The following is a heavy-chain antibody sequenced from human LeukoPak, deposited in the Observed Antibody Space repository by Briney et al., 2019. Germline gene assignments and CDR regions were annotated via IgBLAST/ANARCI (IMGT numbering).Heavy chain of an antibody. V-gene: IGHV3-74*01. CDR2: INSDGTR. J-gene: IGHJ4*02. D-gene: IGHD3-22*01. Sequence: GGSLRLSCAGSGFTFNNSWMHWVRQAPGKGLVWVSRINSDGTRSYADSVKGRFTISRDNSKNTLYLQMNSLRAEDTSVYYCARDSSGYYFRDWGQGTLVTVSS. CDR3: ARDSSGYYFRD. CDR1: GFTFNNSW.